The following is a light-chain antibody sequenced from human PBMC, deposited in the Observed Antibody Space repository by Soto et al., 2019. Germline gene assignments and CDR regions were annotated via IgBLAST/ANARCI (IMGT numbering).Light chain of an antibody. CDR2: KTS. J-gene: IGKJ2*01. V-gene: IGKV1-5*03. CDR3: LQYNSLPYT. CDR1: QNVNIW. Sequence: DIQVTQSPSTLSAFVGDRVILACRASQNVNIWLAWYQQRPSKAPKVLIYKTSSLESGVPSRFSGSGSGTEFTLTISSLETDDFGTYFCLQYNSLPYTFGQGTK.